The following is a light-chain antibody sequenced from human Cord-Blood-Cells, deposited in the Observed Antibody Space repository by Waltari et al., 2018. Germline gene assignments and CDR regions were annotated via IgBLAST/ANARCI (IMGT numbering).Light chain of an antibody. CDR2: GAS. V-gene: IGKV3-15*01. CDR1: QSVGSN. Sequence: EIVMTQSPATLSVSPGERATLSCRASQSVGSNLAWYQRKPGQAPRLLIYGASTRATGIPARFSGSVSGTEFTLTISSLQSEDLAVYYCQQYKNWTPFTFGPGTKVDIK. J-gene: IGKJ3*01. CDR3: QQYKNWTPFT.